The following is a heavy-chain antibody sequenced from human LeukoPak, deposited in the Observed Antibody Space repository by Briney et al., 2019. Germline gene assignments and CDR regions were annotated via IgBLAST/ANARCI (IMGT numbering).Heavy chain of an antibody. CDR2: IKQDGSEF. J-gene: IGHJ4*02. CDR3: ASARGYSYNPLFDY. Sequence: GGSLRLSCVASGFTLGSYWMSWVRQAPGKGLEWVANIKQDGSEFYYVDAVKGRFTISRDNAKNSLYLQMNRLRADDTAAYYCASARGYSYNPLFDYWGQGTLVTVSS. D-gene: IGHD5-12*01. CDR1: GFTLGSYW. V-gene: IGHV3-7*02.